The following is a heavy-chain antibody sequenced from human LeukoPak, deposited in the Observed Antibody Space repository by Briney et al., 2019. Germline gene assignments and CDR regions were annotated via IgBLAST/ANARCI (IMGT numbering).Heavy chain of an antibody. V-gene: IGHV3-48*01. CDR2: ISSSSDNI. Sequence: GGSLRLSCAASGFTFSTYSMNWVRQAPGKGLGWISYISSSSDNIYYADSVKGRFTMSRDNAKNSLYLQMNSLRSDDTAVYYCARDRGSGGWDYWGQGTLVTVSS. CDR1: GFTFSTYS. D-gene: IGHD6-19*01. CDR3: ARDRGSGGWDY. J-gene: IGHJ4*02.